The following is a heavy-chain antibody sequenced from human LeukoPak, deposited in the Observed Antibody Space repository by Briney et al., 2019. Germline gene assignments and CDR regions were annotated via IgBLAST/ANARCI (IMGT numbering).Heavy chain of an antibody. D-gene: IGHD3-3*01. V-gene: IGHV1-8*01. J-gene: IGHJ4*02. CDR2: MNPNSGNT. CDR3: ARGLQYYDFWSGYYTRALQAFDY. CDR1: GYTFTSYD. Sequence: ASVKVSCKDSGYTFTSYDINWVRQATGQGLEWMGWMNPNSGNTGYAQKFQGRVTMTRNTSISTAYMELSSLRSEDTAVYYCARGLQYYDFWSGYYTRALQAFDYWGQGTLVTVSS.